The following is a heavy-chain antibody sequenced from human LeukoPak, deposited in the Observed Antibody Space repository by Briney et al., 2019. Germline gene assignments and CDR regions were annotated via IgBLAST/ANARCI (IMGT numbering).Heavy chain of an antibody. CDR2: ISAYNGNT. Sequence: ASVKVSCKASGYTFTSYGISWVRQAPGQGLEWMGWISAYNGNTNYAQKLQGRVTMTTDTSSNTAYMELRSLRSDDTAVYYCVREGGTWVPFDYWGQGTLVTVSS. J-gene: IGHJ4*02. V-gene: IGHV1-18*01. CDR3: VREGGTWVPFDY. D-gene: IGHD1-1*01. CDR1: GYTFTSYG.